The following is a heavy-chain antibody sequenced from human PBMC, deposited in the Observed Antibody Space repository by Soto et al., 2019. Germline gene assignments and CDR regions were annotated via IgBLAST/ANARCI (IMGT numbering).Heavy chain of an antibody. V-gene: IGHV4-34*01. CDR3: ARGRKTGYSYGPPSGVVITTRAIYFDY. Sequence: SETLSLTCAVYGGSFSGYYWSWIRQPPGKGLEWIGEINHSGSTNYNPSLKSRVPISVDTSKNQFSLKLSSVTAADTAVYYCARGRKTGYSYGPPSGVVITTRAIYFDYWGQGTLVTVSS. D-gene: IGHD3-22*01. CDR2: INHSGST. CDR1: GGSFSGYY. J-gene: IGHJ4*02.